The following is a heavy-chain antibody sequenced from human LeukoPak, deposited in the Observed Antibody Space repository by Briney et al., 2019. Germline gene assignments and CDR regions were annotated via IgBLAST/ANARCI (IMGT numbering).Heavy chain of an antibody. V-gene: IGHV3-21*04. CDR1: GFTVSSNY. J-gene: IGHJ2*01. CDR3: ASPFAIAAAGTDWYFDL. CDR2: ISSAGSYI. Sequence: GGSLRLSCAASGFTVSSNYMSWVRQAPGKGLEWVSSISSAGSYIYYADSVKGRFTISRDNAKDSLYLQMNSLRAEDTAVYFCASPFAIAAAGTDWYFDLWGRGTLVTVSS. D-gene: IGHD6-13*01.